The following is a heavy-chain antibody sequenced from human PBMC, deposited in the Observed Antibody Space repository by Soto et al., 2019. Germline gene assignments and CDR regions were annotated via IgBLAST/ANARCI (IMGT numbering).Heavy chain of an antibody. D-gene: IGHD3-22*01. J-gene: IGHJ3*02. CDR3: AREYYYDSSGSFDAFDI. CDR2: ISAYNGNT. V-gene: IGHV1-18*04. Sequence: ASVKVSCKASGYTFTSYGISWVRQAPGQGLEWMRWISAYNGNTNYAQKLQGRVTMTTDTSTSTAYMELRSLRSDDTAVYYCAREYYYDSSGSFDAFDIWGQGTMVTVSS. CDR1: GYTFTSYG.